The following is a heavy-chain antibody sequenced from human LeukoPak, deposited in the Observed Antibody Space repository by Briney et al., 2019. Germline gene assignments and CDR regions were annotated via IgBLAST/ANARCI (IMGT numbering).Heavy chain of an antibody. V-gene: IGHV1-18*01. CDR1: GYTFTSYD. CDR2: ISAYNGNT. CDR3: ARGVAAAGISRFDY. D-gene: IGHD6-13*01. J-gene: IGHJ4*02. Sequence: ASVKVSCKASGYTFTSYDISWVRQAPGQGLEWMGWISAYNGNTNYAQKLQGRVTMTTDTSTSTAYMELRSLRSDDTAVYYCARGVAAAGISRFDYWGQGTLVTVSS.